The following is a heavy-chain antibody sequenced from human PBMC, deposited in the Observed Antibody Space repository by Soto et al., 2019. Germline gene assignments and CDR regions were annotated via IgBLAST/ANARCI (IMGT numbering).Heavy chain of an antibody. CDR3: ARTYCSGGSCYSCFDY. V-gene: IGHV4-34*01. Sequence: QVQLQQWGAGLLKPSETLSLTCAVYGGSFSGYYWSWIRQPPGKGLEWIGEINHSGSTNYNPSLKSRVTISVDTSKNQFSLKLSSVTAADTAVYYCARTYCSGGSCYSCFDYWGQGTLVTVSS. CDR2: INHSGST. D-gene: IGHD2-15*01. J-gene: IGHJ4*02. CDR1: GGSFSGYY.